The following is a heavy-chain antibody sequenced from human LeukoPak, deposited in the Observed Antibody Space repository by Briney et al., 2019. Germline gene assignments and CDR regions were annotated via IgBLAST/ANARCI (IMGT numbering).Heavy chain of an antibody. CDR1: GGSISSYY. J-gene: IGHJ3*02. Sequence: SETLSLTCTVSGGSISSYYWSLIRQPPGKGLEWIGYIYYSGSTNYNPSLKSRVTISADTSKNQFSLKLSSVTAADTAVYYCARQTVRTGNDAFDIWGQGTMVTVSS. D-gene: IGHD1-14*01. CDR3: ARQTVRTGNDAFDI. V-gene: IGHV4-59*01. CDR2: IYYSGST.